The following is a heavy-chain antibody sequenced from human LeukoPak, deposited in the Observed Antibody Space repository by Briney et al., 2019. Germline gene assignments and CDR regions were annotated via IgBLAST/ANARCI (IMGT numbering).Heavy chain of an antibody. CDR1: GGSNSSSSYY. J-gene: IGHJ6*02. Sequence: SETLSLTCTVSGGSNSSSSYYWGWIRQPPGKGLEWIGSIYYSGSTYYNPSLKSRVTISVDTSKNQFSLKLSSVTAADTAVYYCARLADAGGYSYGYKNYYYYGMDVWGQGTTVTVSS. V-gene: IGHV4-39*01. D-gene: IGHD5-18*01. CDR3: ARLADAGGYSYGYKNYYYYGMDV. CDR2: IYYSGST.